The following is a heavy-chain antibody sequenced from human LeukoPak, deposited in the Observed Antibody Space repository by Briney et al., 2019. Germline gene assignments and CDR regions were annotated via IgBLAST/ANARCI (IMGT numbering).Heavy chain of an antibody. CDR2: IRYDGSNK. J-gene: IGHJ4*02. D-gene: IGHD1-26*01. CDR3: AKDVGPSNFDY. Sequence: GGSLRLSCAASGFTFSSYGMHWVRQAPGKGLEWVAFIRYDGSNKYYADSVKGRFTISRDNSKNTLYPQMNSLRAEDTAVYYCAKDVGPSNFDYWGQGTLVTVSS. CDR1: GFTFSSYG. V-gene: IGHV3-30*02.